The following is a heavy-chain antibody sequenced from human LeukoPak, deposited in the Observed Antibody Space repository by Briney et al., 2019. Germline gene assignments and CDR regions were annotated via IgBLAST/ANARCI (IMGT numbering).Heavy chain of an antibody. CDR1: GVSLHRSF. Sequence: SETLSLTCVVSGVSLHRSFWTWVRRPPGKGLEWIGRIYSSGTTDYSPSLKSRLTISIDTSKNQFSLRLASMTAADTAVYFCGRRPAVDGPIDNWGQGILVA. V-gene: IGHV4-59*01. J-gene: IGHJ4*02. CDR2: IYSSGTT. D-gene: IGHD3/OR15-3a*01. CDR3: GRRPAVDGPIDN.